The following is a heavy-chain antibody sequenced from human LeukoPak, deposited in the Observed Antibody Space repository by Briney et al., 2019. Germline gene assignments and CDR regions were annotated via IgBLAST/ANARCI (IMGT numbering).Heavy chain of an antibody. V-gene: IGHV4-30-2*02. CDR3: ARFQSSSSWDYYYGLDV. CDR1: GGSISSGGYS. J-gene: IGHJ6*02. Sequence: SETLSLTCAVSGGSISSGGYSWSWIRQPPGKGLEWIGYIYHSGSTYYNPSLKSRVTISVDRSKNQFSLKLSSVTAADTAVYYCARFQSSSSWDYYYGLDVWGQGTTVTVSS. D-gene: IGHD2-2*01. CDR2: IYHSGST.